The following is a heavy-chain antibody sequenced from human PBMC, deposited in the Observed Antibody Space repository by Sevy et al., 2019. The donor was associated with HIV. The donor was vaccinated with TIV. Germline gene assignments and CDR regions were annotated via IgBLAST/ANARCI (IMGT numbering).Heavy chain of an antibody. CDR2: INHSGST. J-gene: IGHJ4*02. V-gene: IGHV4-34*01. CDR1: GGSFSGYY. Sequence: SDTLSLTCAVYGGSFSGYYWSWIRQPPGKGLEWIGEINHSGSTNYNPSLKSRVTISVDTSKNQFSLKLSSVTAADTAVYYCASYRPKSYFDYWGQGTLVTVSS. CDR3: ASYRPKSYFDY.